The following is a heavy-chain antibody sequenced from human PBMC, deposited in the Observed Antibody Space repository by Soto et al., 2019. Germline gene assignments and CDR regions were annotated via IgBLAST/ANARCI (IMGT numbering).Heavy chain of an antibody. CDR3: ARSHRRYYGMDV. V-gene: IGHV4-30-2*01. CDR2: IYHSGST. CDR1: GGSISSGGYS. J-gene: IGHJ6*02. Sequence: SETLSLTCAVSGGSISSGGYSWSWIRQPPGKGLEWIGYIYHSGSTYYNPSLKSRGTISVDRSKNQFSLNLSSVTAADTSVYYCARSHRRYYGMDVWGHGTPVTVSS.